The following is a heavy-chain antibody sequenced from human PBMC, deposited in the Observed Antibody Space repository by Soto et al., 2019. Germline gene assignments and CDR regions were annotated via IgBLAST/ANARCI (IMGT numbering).Heavy chain of an antibody. J-gene: IGHJ3*02. Sequence: GGSLRLSCAASGFTFSSYSMNWVRQAPGKGLEWVSYISSSSSTIYCADSVKGRFTISRDNAKNSLYLQMNSLRDEDTAVYYCAGDSSGWYDPPDAFDIWGQGTMVTV. V-gene: IGHV3-48*02. CDR2: ISSSSSTI. D-gene: IGHD6-19*01. CDR3: AGDSSGWYDPPDAFDI. CDR1: GFTFSSYS.